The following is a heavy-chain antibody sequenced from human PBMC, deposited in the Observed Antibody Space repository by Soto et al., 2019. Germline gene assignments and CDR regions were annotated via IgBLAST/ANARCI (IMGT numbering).Heavy chain of an antibody. D-gene: IGHD3-10*01. CDR1: GGSVSSGSYY. J-gene: IGHJ4*02. V-gene: IGHV4-61*01. CDR2: IYYSGST. Sequence: SETLSLTCTVSGGSVSSGSYYWSWIRQPPGKGLEWIGYIYYSGSTNYNPSLKSRVTISVDTSKNQFSLKLSSVTAADTAVYHCATLPPDYYGSGSYVDYWGQGTLVTVSS. CDR3: ATLPPDYYGSGSYVDY.